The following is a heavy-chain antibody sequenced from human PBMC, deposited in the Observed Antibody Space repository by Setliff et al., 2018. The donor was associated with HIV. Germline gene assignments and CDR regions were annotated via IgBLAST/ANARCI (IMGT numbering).Heavy chain of an antibody. CDR2: INSDGTEK. D-gene: IGHD5-18*01. CDR1: AFSFNNYY. CDR3: AKGGYGGAYYVAGY. J-gene: IGHJ4*02. V-gene: IGHV3-7*03. Sequence: GESLKISCIASAFSFNNYYMTWVRQAPGKGLEWVANINSDGTEKNYADSVRGRFTISRDNSKNSVYLQMTNLEPGDTAMYYCAKGGYGGAYYVAGYWGQGTKVTAPQ.